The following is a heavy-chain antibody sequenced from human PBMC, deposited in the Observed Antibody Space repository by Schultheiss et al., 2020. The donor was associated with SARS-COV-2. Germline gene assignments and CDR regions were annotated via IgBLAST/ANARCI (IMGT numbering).Heavy chain of an antibody. J-gene: IGHJ3*02. Sequence: ASVKVSCKASGYTFTSYGISWVRQAPGQGLEWMGWINPNSGGTNYAQKFQGWVTMTRDTSIGTVYMDLSRLRSDDTAVYYCARVGATNAFDIWGQGTMVTVSS. CDR1: GYTFTSYG. CDR3: ARVGATNAFDI. D-gene: IGHD1-26*01. CDR2: INPNSGGT. V-gene: IGHV1-2*04.